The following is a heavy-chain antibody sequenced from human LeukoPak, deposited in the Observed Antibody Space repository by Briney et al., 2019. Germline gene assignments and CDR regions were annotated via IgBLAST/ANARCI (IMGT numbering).Heavy chain of an antibody. Sequence: PGGSLRLSCSVSGFSLSMYWMAWVRQAPGKGLEWLANIKQDGSEEYYAGSVKGRFTISRDNARNSLYLQMNSLRDEDTAVYYCARGGTVVATHYFDYWGQGTLVTVSS. CDR3: ARGGTVVATHYFDY. CDR2: IKQDGSEE. J-gene: IGHJ4*02. V-gene: IGHV3-7*01. D-gene: IGHD5-12*01. CDR1: GFSLSMYW.